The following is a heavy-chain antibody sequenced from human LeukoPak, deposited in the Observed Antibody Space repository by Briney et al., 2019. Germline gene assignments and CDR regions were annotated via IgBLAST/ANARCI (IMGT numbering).Heavy chain of an antibody. D-gene: IGHD6-6*01. CDR2: ISGSGETT. CDR1: GFTFSDYY. V-gene: IGHV3-23*01. CDR3: AYSSSSVGGPARY. J-gene: IGHJ4*02. Sequence: GGSLRLSCAASGFTFSDYYMSWIRQAPGKGLEWVSAISGSGETTYYADSVKGRFTVSRDNSKNTLYVQMDSLRAEDTAVYYCAYSSSSVGGPARYWGQGTLVTVSS.